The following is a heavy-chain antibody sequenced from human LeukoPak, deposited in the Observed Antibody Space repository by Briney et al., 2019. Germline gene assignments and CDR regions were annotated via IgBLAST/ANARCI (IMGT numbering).Heavy chain of an antibody. J-gene: IGHJ4*02. V-gene: IGHV3-53*01. CDR2: IYSGGST. CDR1: GFAFSSYA. CDR3: AAQEGNFDY. Sequence: PGGSLRLSCAASGFAFSSYAMSWVRQAPGKGLEWVSVIYSGGSTYYADSVKGRFTISRDNSKNTLYLQMNSLRAEDTAVYYCAAQEGNFDYWGQGTLVTVSS.